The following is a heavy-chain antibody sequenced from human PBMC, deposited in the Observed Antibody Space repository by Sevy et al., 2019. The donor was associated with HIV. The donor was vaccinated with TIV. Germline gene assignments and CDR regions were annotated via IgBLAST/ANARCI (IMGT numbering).Heavy chain of an antibody. Sequence: GGSLRLSCAASGFAFRTYAFHWVRQAPGRGLEWVGLISSNGDNAFYANSVRGRFTISRDNSMNTLYLELNNRTPDDTAVYYCARGPGWELTSFLVHWGQGTLVTVSS. CDR3: ARGPGWELTSFLVH. V-gene: IGHV3-30-3*01. CDR1: GFAFRTYA. J-gene: IGHJ4*02. CDR2: ISSNGDNA. D-gene: IGHD3-9*01.